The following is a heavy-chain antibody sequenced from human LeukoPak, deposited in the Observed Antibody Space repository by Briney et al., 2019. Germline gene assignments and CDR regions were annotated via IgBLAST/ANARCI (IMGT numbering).Heavy chain of an antibody. D-gene: IGHD3-22*01. Sequence: GGSLRLSCAASGFTFSSYSMNWVRQAPGKGLEWVSSISSSSSYIYYADSVKGRFTISRDNAKNSLYLQMNSLRVEDTAVYYCARDHYYDSSGYYFGMDVWGQGTTVTVSS. CDR2: ISSSSSYI. CDR3: ARDHYYDSSGYYFGMDV. V-gene: IGHV3-21*01. CDR1: GFTFSSYS. J-gene: IGHJ6*02.